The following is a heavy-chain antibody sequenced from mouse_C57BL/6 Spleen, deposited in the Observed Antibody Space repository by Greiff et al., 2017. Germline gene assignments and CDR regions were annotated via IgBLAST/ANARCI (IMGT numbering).Heavy chain of an antibody. CDR2: IHPSDSDT. J-gene: IGHJ4*01. V-gene: IGHV1-74*01. Sequence: VQLQQPGAELVKPGASVKVSCKASGYTFTSYWMHWVKQRPGQGLEWIGRIHPSDSDTNYNEKFKGKATLTVDKSSSTAYMQLSCLTSEDSAVYSCAIGGSWGRAMDYWGQGTSVTVSS. D-gene: IGHD4-1*01. CDR3: AIGGSWGRAMDY. CDR1: GYTFTSYW.